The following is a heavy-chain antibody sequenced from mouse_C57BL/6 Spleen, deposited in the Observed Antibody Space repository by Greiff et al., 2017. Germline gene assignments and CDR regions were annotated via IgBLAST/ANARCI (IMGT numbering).Heavy chain of an antibody. CDR3: APTSGYDVDGAFAY. V-gene: IGHV1-61*01. CDR1: GYTFTSYW. J-gene: IGHJ3*01. CDR2: IYPSDSET. Sequence: QVQLQQPGAELVRPGSSVKLSCKASGYTFTSYWMDWVKQRPGQGLEWIGNIYPSDSETHYNQKFKDKATLTVDKSSSTAYMQLSSLTSEDSAVYYCAPTSGYDVDGAFAYWGQGTLVTVSA. D-gene: IGHD2-2*01.